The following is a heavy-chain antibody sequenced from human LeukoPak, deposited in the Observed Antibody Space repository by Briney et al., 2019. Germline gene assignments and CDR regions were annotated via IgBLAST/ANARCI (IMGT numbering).Heavy chain of an antibody. CDR3: ARGPSPGSFDY. CDR2: ISAYNGNT. D-gene: IGHD3-10*01. V-gene: IGHV1-18*01. J-gene: IGHJ4*02. Sequence: GASVKVSCKASGYTFTSYAISWVRQAPGQGLEWMGWISAYNGNTNYAQKFRGRVTMTTDTSTSTVYMELRSLRSDDTAVYYCARGPSPGSFDYWGQGTLVTVSS. CDR1: GYTFTSYA.